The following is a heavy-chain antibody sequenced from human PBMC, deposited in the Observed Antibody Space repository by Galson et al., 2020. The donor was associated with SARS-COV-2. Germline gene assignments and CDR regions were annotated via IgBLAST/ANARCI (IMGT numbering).Heavy chain of an antibody. CDR2: INTNTGNP. CDR1: GYTFTSYA. Sequence: ASVQVSCKASGYTFTSYAMNWVRQPPGQGLEWMGWINTNTGNPTYAQGFTGRLVFSFDTPVSTAYLQISSLKAEDTAVYYCARAEEGIVVVPAAIGRDDYYCVDVWGKGTTGTVAS. D-gene: IGHD2-2*01. CDR3: ARAEEGIVVVPAAIGRDDYYCVDV. J-gene: IGHJ6*03. V-gene: IGHV7-4-1*02.